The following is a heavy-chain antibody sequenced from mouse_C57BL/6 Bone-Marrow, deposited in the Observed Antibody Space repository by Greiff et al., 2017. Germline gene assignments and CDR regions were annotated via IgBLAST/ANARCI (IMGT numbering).Heavy chain of an antibody. V-gene: IGHV1-59*01. J-gene: IGHJ3*01. CDR2: IDPSDSYT. D-gene: IGHD3-3*01. Sequence: VQLQQPGAELVRPGTSVKLSCKASGYTFTSYWMHWVKQRPGQGLEWIGVIDPSDSYTNYNQKFKGKATLTVDPSSSTAYMQLSSLTSEDSAVYYCARRKGFAYWGQGTLVTVSA. CDR3: ARRKGFAY. CDR1: GYTFTSYW.